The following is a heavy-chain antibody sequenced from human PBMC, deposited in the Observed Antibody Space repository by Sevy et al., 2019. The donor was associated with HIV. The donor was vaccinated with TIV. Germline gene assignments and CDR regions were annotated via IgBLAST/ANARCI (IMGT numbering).Heavy chain of an antibody. CDR3: ARSGPNQQQLDYFDH. J-gene: IGHJ4*02. CDR1: GVSVSPYY. V-gene: IGHV4-59*02. CDR2: SGST. D-gene: IGHD1-1*01. Sequence: SETLSLTCTVSGVSVSPYYWTWIRQPPGKGLECVAFSGSTNYNPSLKSRATTSVDTSKNQFSLKLSSVTAADTAIYYCARSGPNQQQLDYFDHWGQGTLVTVSS.